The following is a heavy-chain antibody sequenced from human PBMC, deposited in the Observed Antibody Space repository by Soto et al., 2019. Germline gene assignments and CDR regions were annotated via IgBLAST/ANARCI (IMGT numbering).Heavy chain of an antibody. J-gene: IGHJ3*02. CDR2: TYYRSKWSN. Sequence: TLSLTCAISGDSVSSNSAAWNWIRQSPSRGLEWLGRTYYRSKWSNDYALSVEGRITINPDTSKNQFSLQLNSLTPEDTAVYYCARGYAFDIWGQGTMVTVSS. V-gene: IGHV6-1*01. CDR3: ARGYAFDI. CDR1: GDSVSSNSAA.